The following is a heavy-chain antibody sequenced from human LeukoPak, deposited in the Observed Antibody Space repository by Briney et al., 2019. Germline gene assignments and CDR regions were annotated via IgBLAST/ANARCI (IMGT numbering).Heavy chain of an antibody. V-gene: IGHV1-2*02. J-gene: IGHJ4*02. CDR3: ARDSLEAAAVGY. CDR1: GYTFTGYY. D-gene: IGHD6-13*01. Sequence: ASVKVSCKASGYTFTGYYMHWVRQAPGQGLEWMGWINPNSGGTNYAQKFQGRVTMTRDTSISTAYMELSRLRSDDTAVYYCARDSLEAAAVGYWGQGTLVTVSS. CDR2: INPNSGGT.